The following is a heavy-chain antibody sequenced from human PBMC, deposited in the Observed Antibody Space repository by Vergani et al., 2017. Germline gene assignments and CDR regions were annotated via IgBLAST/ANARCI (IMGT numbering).Heavy chain of an antibody. V-gene: IGHV3-21*06. D-gene: IGHD2-8*01. CDR1: GFTFSDFS. Sequence: VQLVESGGGLVKPGGSPRLSCAASGFTFSDFSMSWVRQAPGKWLEWVAFIGSSGPYINYADSVKGRFIISRDNTNNSLFLQLRSLRAEDAAVYYCARDCTSGGCPDNYGMDVWGQGATVTVSS. J-gene: IGHJ6*02. CDR3: ARDCTSGGCPDNYGMDV. CDR2: IGSSGPYI.